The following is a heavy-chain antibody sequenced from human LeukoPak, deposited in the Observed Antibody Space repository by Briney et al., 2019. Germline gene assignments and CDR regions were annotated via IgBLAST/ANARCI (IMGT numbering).Heavy chain of an antibody. Sequence: SETLSLTCTVSGGSISSCYWSWIRQPAGKGLEWIGRIYTSGSTNYNPSLKSRVTMSVDTSKNQFSLKLSSVTAADTAVYYCAREGYYDSSGYPDYWGQGTLVTVSS. V-gene: IGHV4-4*07. CDR1: GGSISSCY. D-gene: IGHD3-22*01. CDR3: AREGYYDSSGYPDY. CDR2: IYTSGST. J-gene: IGHJ4*02.